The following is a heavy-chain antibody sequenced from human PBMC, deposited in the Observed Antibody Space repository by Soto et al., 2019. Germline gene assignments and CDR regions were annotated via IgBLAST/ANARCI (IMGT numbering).Heavy chain of an antibody. D-gene: IGHD3-10*01. CDR2: VFPGGPT. Sequence: SETLSLTCTVSGDPITSYFWTWLRQPAGKGLEWIGHVFPGGPTSHNSSLKSRVSMSIDTSKNQFSLTLTSVIAADTAVYYCARILSGFTYGSRQFYFDYWGQGTLVTVSS. CDR1: GDPITSYF. J-gene: IGHJ4*02. CDR3: ARILSGFTYGSRQFYFDY. V-gene: IGHV4-4*07.